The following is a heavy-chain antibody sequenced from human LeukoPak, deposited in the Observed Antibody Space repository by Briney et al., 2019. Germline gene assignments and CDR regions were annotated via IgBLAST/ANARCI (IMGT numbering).Heavy chain of an antibody. Sequence: ASVKVSCKASGYSLTGYYLHWVRQAPGQGLEWMGWINPNSGATIYAQEFQGRVTMTWDTSVSTALMDLNTLTSGDTAVYYCASGYGGYWQHFDYWGQGTLVTVSS. CDR1: GYSLTGYY. D-gene: IGHD4-17*01. J-gene: IGHJ4*02. CDR2: INPNSGAT. V-gene: IGHV1-2*02. CDR3: ASGYGGYWQHFDY.